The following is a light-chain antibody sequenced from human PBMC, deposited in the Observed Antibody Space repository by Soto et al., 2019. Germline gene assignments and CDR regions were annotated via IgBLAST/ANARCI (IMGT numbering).Light chain of an antibody. Sequence: DIQMTQAPSSLSASVGDRVTITCRASQNINNYLSWYQQKPGKAPKFLIYVASSLQSGVPPRFSGSGSGTDFTLTISSLQPEDVATYYCQQSYCSPRTFGQGTKVEI. CDR2: VAS. CDR1: QNINNY. V-gene: IGKV1-39*01. CDR3: QQSYCSPRT. J-gene: IGKJ1*01.